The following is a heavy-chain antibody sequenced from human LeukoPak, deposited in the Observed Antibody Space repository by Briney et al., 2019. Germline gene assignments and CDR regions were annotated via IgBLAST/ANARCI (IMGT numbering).Heavy chain of an antibody. CDR3: ARGWDIVVVPAAMDWFDP. Sequence: SETLSLTCTVSGGSISSSSYYWGWIRQPPGKGLEWIGSIYYSGSTYYNPSLKSRVTISVDTSKNQFSLKLSSVTAADTALYYCARGWDIVVVPAAMDWFDPWGQGTLVTVSS. CDR1: GGSISSSSYY. D-gene: IGHD2-2*01. CDR2: IYYSGST. V-gene: IGHV4-39*01. J-gene: IGHJ5*02.